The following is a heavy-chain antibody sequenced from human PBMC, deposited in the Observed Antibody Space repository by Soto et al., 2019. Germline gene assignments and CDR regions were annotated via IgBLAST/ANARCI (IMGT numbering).Heavy chain of an antibody. J-gene: IGHJ6*04. D-gene: IGHD6-13*01. CDR2: INPSGGST. CDR1: GYTFTSYY. CDR3: ARESKDGSSYYYYYGMGG. Sequence: ASVKVSCKASGYTFTSYYMHWVRQAPGQGLEWMGIINPSGGSTSYAQKFQGRVTMTRDTSTSTVYMELSSLRSEDTAVYYCARESKDGSSYYYYYGMGGWGEETTVTVGS. V-gene: IGHV1-46*01.